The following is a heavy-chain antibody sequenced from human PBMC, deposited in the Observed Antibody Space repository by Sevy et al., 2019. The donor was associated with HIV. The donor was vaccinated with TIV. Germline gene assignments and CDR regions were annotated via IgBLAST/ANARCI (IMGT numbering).Heavy chain of an antibody. D-gene: IGHD3-10*01. Sequence: GGSLRLSCAASGFTFSSYRMHWVRQAPGKGLEWVAVIWYDGSNKYYADSVKGRFTISRDNSKNTLYLQMNSLRAEDTAVYYCASQTMVRGVIDYWGQGTLVTVSS. V-gene: IGHV3-33*01. J-gene: IGHJ4*02. CDR3: ASQTMVRGVIDY. CDR2: IWYDGSNK. CDR1: GFTFSSYR.